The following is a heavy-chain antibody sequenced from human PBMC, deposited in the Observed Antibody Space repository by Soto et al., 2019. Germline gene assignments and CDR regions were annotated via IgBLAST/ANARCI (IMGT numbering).Heavy chain of an antibody. CDR2: ISSSSSYI. CDR3: ARAMTTVTRESYYYGMDV. J-gene: IGHJ6*02. Sequence: EVQLVESGGGLVKPGGSLRLSCAASGFTFSSYSMNWVRQAPGKGLEWVSSISSSSSYIYYADSVKGRFTISRDNAKNSLYLKMNSLRAEDTAVYYCARAMTTVTRESYYYGMDVWGQGTTVTVSS. V-gene: IGHV3-21*01. D-gene: IGHD4-17*01. CDR1: GFTFSSYS.